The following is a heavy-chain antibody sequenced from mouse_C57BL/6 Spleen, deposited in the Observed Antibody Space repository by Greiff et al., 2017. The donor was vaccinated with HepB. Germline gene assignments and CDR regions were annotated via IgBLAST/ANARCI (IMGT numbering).Heavy chain of an antibody. V-gene: IGHV1-74*01. CDR3: AMGGSSDYSYYYAMDY. D-gene: IGHD3-2*02. CDR1: GYTFTSYW. J-gene: IGHJ4*01. Sequence: QVQLQQPGAELVKPGASVKVSCKASGYTFTSYWMHWVKQRPGQGLEWIGRIHPSDSDTNYNQKFKGKATLTVDKSSSTAYMQLSSLTSEDSAVYYCAMGGSSDYSYYYAMDYWGQGTSVTVSS. CDR2: IHPSDSDT.